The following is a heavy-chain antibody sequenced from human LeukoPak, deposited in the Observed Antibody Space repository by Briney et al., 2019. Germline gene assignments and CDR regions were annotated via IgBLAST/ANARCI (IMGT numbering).Heavy chain of an antibody. V-gene: IGHV3-7*01. J-gene: IGHJ4*02. CDR3: AREIHSGSYVPADY. D-gene: IGHD1-26*01. CDR2: IKQDGSEK. Sequence: GGSRRHSCAASGFTFNSYWMSWVRQAPGKGLEWVANIKQDGSEKYYVDSVKGRFTISRDNANNSLYLQMNSLRAEDTAVYYCAREIHSGSYVPADYCGRGALVSVSS. CDR1: GFTFNSYW.